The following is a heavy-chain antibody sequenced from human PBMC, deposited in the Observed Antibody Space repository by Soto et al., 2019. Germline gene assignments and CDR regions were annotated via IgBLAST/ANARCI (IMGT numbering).Heavy chain of an antibody. CDR3: ARGLGYCSSTSCYEYYYYMDV. J-gene: IGHJ6*03. Sequence: QVQLQQWGAGLLKPSETLSLTCAVYGGSFSGYYWSWIRQPPGKGLEWIGEINHSGSTNYNPSLKSRVTISVDTSKSQFSLKLSSVTAADTAVYYCARGLGYCSSTSCYEYYYYMDVWGKGTTVTVSS. CDR2: INHSGST. CDR1: GGSFSGYY. D-gene: IGHD2-2*01. V-gene: IGHV4-34*01.